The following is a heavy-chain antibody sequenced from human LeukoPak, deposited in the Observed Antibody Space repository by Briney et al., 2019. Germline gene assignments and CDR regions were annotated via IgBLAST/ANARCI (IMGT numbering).Heavy chain of an antibody. J-gene: IGHJ6*02. CDR1: GYTFTSYY. Sequence: ASVKVSCKASGYTFTSYYMHWVRQAPGQGLEWMRIINPSGGSTSYAQKFQGRVTMTRDTSTSTVYMELSSLRSEDTAVYYCARDMAVYYYGMDVWGQGTTVTVSS. CDR3: ARDMAVYYYGMDV. CDR2: INPSGGST. V-gene: IGHV1-46*01. D-gene: IGHD6-19*01.